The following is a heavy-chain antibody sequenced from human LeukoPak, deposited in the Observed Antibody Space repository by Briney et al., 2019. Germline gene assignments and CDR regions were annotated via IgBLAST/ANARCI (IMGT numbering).Heavy chain of an antibody. CDR2: IIPIFGIA. Sequence: GASVKVSCKASGGTFSSYAISWVRQAPGQGPEWMGRIIPIFGIANYAQKFQGRVTITADKSTSTAYMELSSLRSEDTAVYYCARGLELRPYYYGMDVWGQGTTVTVSS. V-gene: IGHV1-69*04. CDR3: ARGLELRPYYYGMDV. D-gene: IGHD1-7*01. CDR1: GGTFSSYA. J-gene: IGHJ6*02.